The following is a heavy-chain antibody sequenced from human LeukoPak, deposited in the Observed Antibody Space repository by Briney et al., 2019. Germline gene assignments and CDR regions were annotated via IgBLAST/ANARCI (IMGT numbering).Heavy chain of an antibody. V-gene: IGHV3-30*03. CDR3: ARDGVYQLPHNWFDP. D-gene: IGHD2-2*01. J-gene: IGHJ5*02. CDR2: ISYDGSTK. Sequence: GGSLRLSCAASGFTFSTYGMHWVRQAPGKGLEWVAVISYDGSTKYYADSVMGRFTISRDNAKNSLYLRMNSLRDEDTAVYYCARDGVYQLPHNWFDPWGQGTQVTVSS. CDR1: GFTFSTYG.